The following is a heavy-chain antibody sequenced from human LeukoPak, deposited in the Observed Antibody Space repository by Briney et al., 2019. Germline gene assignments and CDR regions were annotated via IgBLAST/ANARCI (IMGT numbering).Heavy chain of an antibody. CDR1: GFAFTRQA. Sequence: GGSLRLSCAASGFAFTRQAMGWVRQAPGKGLEWASVISDSGTLTYYADSVKGRFTISRDNSKNTLFLQMNSLRAEDTAIYYCAKDARRTNGWYFFDSWGPGTLVTVSS. D-gene: IGHD2-15*01. CDR2: ISDSGTLT. CDR3: AKDARRTNGWYFFDS. V-gene: IGHV3-23*01. J-gene: IGHJ4*02.